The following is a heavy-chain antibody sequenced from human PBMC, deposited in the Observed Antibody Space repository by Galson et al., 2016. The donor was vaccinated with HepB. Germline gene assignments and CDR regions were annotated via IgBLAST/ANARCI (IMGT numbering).Heavy chain of an antibody. CDR2: INPTGGGT. V-gene: IGHV1-46*01. CDR3: ARGRGYYYFEY. J-gene: IGHJ4*02. Sequence: SVKVSCKASGYTFTSYYMHWVRQVPGQGLEWIGIINPTGGGTSYAQKFQGRVTMTRDTSTSTVYMELSSLRSEDTAVYYCARGRGYYYFEYWGLGTLVTVSS. D-gene: IGHD3-3*01. CDR1: GYTFTSYY.